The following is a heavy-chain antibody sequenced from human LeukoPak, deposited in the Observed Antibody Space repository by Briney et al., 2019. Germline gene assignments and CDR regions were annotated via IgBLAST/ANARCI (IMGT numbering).Heavy chain of an antibody. Sequence: PSETLSLTCAVYGGSFSGYYWSWIRQPPGKGLEWIGEINHSGSTNYNPSLKSRVTISVDTSKNQFSLKLSSVTAAGTAVYYCARILDYWGQGTLVTVSS. CDR1: GGSFSGYY. J-gene: IGHJ4*02. V-gene: IGHV4-34*01. CDR3: ARILDY. CDR2: INHSGST.